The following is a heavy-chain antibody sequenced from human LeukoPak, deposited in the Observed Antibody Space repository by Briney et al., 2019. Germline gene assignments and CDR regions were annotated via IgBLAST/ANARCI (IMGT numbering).Heavy chain of an antibody. D-gene: IGHD3-22*01. CDR1: GGSISSYY. J-gene: IGHJ4*02. V-gene: IGHV4-4*07. CDR3: AREEYDSSGYYPYYFDY. Sequence: SETLSLTCTVSGGSISSYYWSWIRQPAGKGLEWIGRIYTSGSTNYNPSLESRVTMSVDTSKNQFSLKLSSVTAADTAVYYCAREEYDSSGYYPYYFDYWGQGTLVTVSS. CDR2: IYTSGST.